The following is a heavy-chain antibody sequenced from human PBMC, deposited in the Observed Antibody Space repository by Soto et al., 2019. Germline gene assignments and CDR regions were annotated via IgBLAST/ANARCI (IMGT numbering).Heavy chain of an antibody. CDR3: ARHEQFYYYYYGMDV. CDR2: INPGDSDI. CDR1: GDSFTTYW. D-gene: IGHD4-4*01. Sequence: GESLTISCEASGDSFTTYWIGCVRQLRGKGLEGMGIINPGDSDIRYSPSFQGQVTISADNSISTAYLQCSSLKASDTAMYYCARHEQFYYYYYGMDVWGQGTPVTVSS. J-gene: IGHJ6*02. V-gene: IGHV5-51*01.